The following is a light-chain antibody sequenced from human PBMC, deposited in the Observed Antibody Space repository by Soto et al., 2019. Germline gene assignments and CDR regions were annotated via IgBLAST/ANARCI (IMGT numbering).Light chain of an antibody. V-gene: IGKV3-20*01. J-gene: IGKJ5*01. CDR1: QRLASGY. CDR3: QQYADSPIT. CDR2: GVS. Sequence: EIELTQSPCTLSLSPGERATLSCRTSQRLASGYLAWYQQKPGQAPRLLLYGVSTRATGIPDRFSGSGSGTDFTLAISRVEPEDFAVYFCQQYADSPITFGQGTRLEIK.